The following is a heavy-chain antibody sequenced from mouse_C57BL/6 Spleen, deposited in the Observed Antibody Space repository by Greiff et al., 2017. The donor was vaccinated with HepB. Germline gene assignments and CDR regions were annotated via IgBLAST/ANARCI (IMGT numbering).Heavy chain of an antibody. Sequence: QVTLKESGPGILQPSQTLSLTCSFSGFSLSTFGMGVGWIRQPSGKGLEWLAHIWWDDDKYYNPALKSRLTISKDTSKNQVFLKIANVDTADTATYYWARMRDYDEGGYAMDYWGQGTSVTVSS. CDR2: IWWDDDK. CDR1: GFSLSTFGMG. D-gene: IGHD2-4*01. V-gene: IGHV8-8*01. J-gene: IGHJ4*01. CDR3: ARMRDYDEGGYAMDY.